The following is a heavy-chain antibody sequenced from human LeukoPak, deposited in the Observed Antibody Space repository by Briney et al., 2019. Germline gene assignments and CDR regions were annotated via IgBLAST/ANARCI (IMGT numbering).Heavy chain of an antibody. CDR1: GGSISGSSYY. CDR3: ARQTSDYDFWSKPFFDY. V-gene: IGHV4-39*01. CDR2: IYYSGST. J-gene: IGHJ4*02. D-gene: IGHD3-3*01. Sequence: SETLSLTCTVSGGSISGSSYYWGWIRQPPGKGLEWIGSIYYSGSTYYNPSLKSRVTISVDTSKNQFSLKLSSVTAADTAVYYCARQTSDYDFWSKPFFDYWGQGTLVTVSS.